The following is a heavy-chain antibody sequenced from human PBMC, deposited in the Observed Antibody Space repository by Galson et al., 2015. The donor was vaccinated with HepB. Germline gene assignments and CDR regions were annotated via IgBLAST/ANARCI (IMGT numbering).Heavy chain of an antibody. J-gene: IGHJ6*02. CDR1: GFTFSSYW. D-gene: IGHD3-10*01. V-gene: IGHV3-7*03. CDR2: IKQDGSEK. CDR3: ARDWWFGDSYYGMDV. Sequence: SLRLSCAASGFTFSSYWMSWVRQAPGKGLEWVANIKQDGSEKYYVDSVKGRFTISRDNAKNSLYLQMNSLKAEDTALYYCARDWWFGDSYYGMDVWGQGTTVTVSS.